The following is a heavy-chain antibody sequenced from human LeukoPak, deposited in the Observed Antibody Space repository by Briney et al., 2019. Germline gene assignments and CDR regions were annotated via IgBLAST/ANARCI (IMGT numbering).Heavy chain of an antibody. CDR2: VHYNGST. CDR3: ARDRGVPRPYYFDQ. CDR1: GGSVRSSSYY. V-gene: IGHV4-39*07. Sequence: SETLSLTCTVSGGSVRSSSYYWGCIRQPPGKGLEWVGSVHYNGSTCYNPSLGGRVIMSIDTSKNQFSLKLTSVTAADTAMYYCARDRGVPRPYYFDQWGQGTLVTVSS. J-gene: IGHJ4*02. D-gene: IGHD3-10*01.